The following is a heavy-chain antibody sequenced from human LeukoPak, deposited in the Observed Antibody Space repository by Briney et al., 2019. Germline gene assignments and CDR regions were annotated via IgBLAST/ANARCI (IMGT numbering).Heavy chain of an antibody. Sequence: SETLSLTCTVSGGSISSGDYYWSWIRQPPGKGLEWIGYIYYSGSTSYNPSLESRVTISVDTSKNQLSLKLSSETAADTAVYYCARDAGYTYGPFDYWGQGTLVTVSS. CDR3: ARDAGYTYGPFDY. V-gene: IGHV4-30-4*01. J-gene: IGHJ4*02. D-gene: IGHD5-18*01. CDR1: GGSISSGDYY. CDR2: IYYSGST.